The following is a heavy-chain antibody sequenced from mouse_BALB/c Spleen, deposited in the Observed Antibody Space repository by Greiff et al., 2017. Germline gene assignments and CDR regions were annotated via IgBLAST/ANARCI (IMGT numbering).Heavy chain of an antibody. CDR1: GYSITSGYY. D-gene: IGHD3-2*01. CDR2: ISYDGSN. J-gene: IGHJ3*01. Sequence: EVKLMESGPGLVKPSQSLSLTCSVTGYSITSGYYWNWIRQFPGNKLEWMGYISYDGSNNYNPSLKNRISITRDTSKNQFFLKLNSVTTEDTATYYCARGGDSSGYVYFAYWGQGTLVTVSA. CDR3: ARGGDSSGYVYFAY. V-gene: IGHV3-6*02.